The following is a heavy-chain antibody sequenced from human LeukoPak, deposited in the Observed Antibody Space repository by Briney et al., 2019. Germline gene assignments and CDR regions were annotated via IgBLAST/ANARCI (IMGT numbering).Heavy chain of an antibody. CDR2: IYYSGST. D-gene: IGHD6-19*01. V-gene: IGHV4-31*03. Sequence: SETLSLTCTVSGGSISSGGYYWSWIRQHPGKGLEWIGYIYYSGSTYYNPSLKSRVTISVDTSKNQFSLKLSSVTAADTAVYYCASAYSSGWDYYMGVWGKGTTVTVSS. CDR3: ASAYSSGWDYYMGV. CDR1: GGSISSGGYY. J-gene: IGHJ6*03.